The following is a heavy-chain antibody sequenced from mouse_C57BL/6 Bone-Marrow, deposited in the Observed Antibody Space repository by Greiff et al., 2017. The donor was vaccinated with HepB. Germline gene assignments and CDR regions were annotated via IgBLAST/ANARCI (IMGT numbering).Heavy chain of an antibody. J-gene: IGHJ3*01. Sequence: QVQLQQPGAELVKPGASVKMSCKASGYTFTSYWITWVKQRPGQGLEWIGDIYPGSGSTNYNEKFKSKATLTVDTSSSTAYMQLSSLTSEDSAVYYCARYYSNPSWFAYWGQGTLVTVSA. CDR3: ARYYSNPSWFAY. D-gene: IGHD2-5*01. V-gene: IGHV1-55*01. CDR1: GYTFTSYW. CDR2: IYPGSGST.